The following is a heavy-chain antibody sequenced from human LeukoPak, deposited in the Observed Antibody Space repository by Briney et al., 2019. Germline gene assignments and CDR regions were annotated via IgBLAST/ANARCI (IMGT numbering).Heavy chain of an antibody. CDR3: ARQLGDSGSWYGYYMDV. D-gene: IGHD6-13*01. V-gene: IGHV4-34*01. J-gene: IGHJ6*03. Sequence: SETLPLTCAVYGGSFSGYYWSWIRQPPGKGLEWIGEINHSGSTNYNPSLKSRVTISVDTSKNQFSLKLSSVTAADTAVYYCARQLGDSGSWYGYYMDVWGKGTTVTISS. CDR2: INHSGST. CDR1: GGSFSGYY.